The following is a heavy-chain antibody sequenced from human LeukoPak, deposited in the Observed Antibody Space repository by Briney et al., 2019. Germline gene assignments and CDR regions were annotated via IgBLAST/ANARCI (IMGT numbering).Heavy chain of an antibody. V-gene: IGHV3-30*03. CDR3: ARDFTPEWFDIH. J-gene: IGHJ4*02. Sequence: GGSLRLSCVASGFPFSSYWMTWVRQAPGKGLEWVGVISYDGSDEYYTDSVKGRFTISRDNSKNTVYLQMNSLRADDTAVYYCARDFTPEWFDIHWGQGTLVTVS. D-gene: IGHD3-3*01. CDR1: GFPFSSYW. CDR2: ISYDGSDE.